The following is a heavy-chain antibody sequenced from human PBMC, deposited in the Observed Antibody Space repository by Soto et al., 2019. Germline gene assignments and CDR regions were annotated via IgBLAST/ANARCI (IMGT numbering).Heavy chain of an antibody. Sequence: GGSLRLSCAASGFTFSRYAMSWVRQAPGRGLDWVSGITGSGSITYYAASVKGRFTISRDHSKNTVYLQMNSLRAEDTAFYYCARDDRASGWYVAMDVWGQGTTVTVSS. CDR1: GFTFSRYA. CDR2: ITGSGSIT. J-gene: IGHJ6*02. V-gene: IGHV3-23*01. CDR3: ARDDRASGWYVAMDV. D-gene: IGHD6-19*01.